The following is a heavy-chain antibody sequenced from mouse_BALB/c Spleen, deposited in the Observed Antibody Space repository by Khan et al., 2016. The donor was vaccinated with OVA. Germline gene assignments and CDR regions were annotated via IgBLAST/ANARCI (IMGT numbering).Heavy chain of an antibody. CDR3: ARTARIKY. J-gene: IGHJ2*01. CDR1: GYSITSGYG. Sequence: EVELVESGPGLVKPSQSLSLTCTVTGYSITSGYGWNWIRQFPGNKLEWMGYISYSGSTNYNPSLKSRISITRDTSKNQFFLQLNSVTNEDTATYSCARTARIKYWGQGTTLTVSS. CDR2: ISYSGST. D-gene: IGHD1-2*01. V-gene: IGHV3-2*02.